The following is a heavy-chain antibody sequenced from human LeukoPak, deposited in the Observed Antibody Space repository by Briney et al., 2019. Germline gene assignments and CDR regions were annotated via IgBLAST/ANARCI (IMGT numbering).Heavy chain of an antibody. D-gene: IGHD6-13*01. Sequence: LPGGSLRLSCAASGFTFSSYWMSWVRQAPGKGLEWVANIKQDGSEIYYVDSVKGRFTISRDNAKNSLYLQMNSLRAEDTAVYYCASCIAAADSPLDYWGQGTLVTVSS. CDR3: ASCIAAADSPLDY. V-gene: IGHV3-7*01. J-gene: IGHJ4*02. CDR1: GFTFSSYW. CDR2: IKQDGSEI.